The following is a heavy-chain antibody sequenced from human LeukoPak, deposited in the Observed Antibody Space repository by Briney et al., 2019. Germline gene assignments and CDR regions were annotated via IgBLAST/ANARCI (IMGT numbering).Heavy chain of an antibody. D-gene: IGHD3-22*01. V-gene: IGHV3-23*01. CDR2: ISGSGGST. Sequence: PGGSLRLSCAASGFTVSSNYMSWVRQAPGKGLEWVSSISGSGGSTYYAGSVRGRFTVSRDNSKNTLYLQMNSLRAEDTAVYSCAKDRPNYYDVNGHYYRRDGDYWGQGTLVTVSS. J-gene: IGHJ4*02. CDR1: GFTVSSNY. CDR3: AKDRPNYYDVNGHYYRRDGDY.